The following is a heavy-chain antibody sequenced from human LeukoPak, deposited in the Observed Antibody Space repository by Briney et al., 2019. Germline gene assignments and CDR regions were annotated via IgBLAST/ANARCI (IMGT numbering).Heavy chain of an antibody. CDR3: AGALFAGAFCGMDV. Sequence: GGSLRLSCAASGFTVSSNYMSWVRQAPGKGLEWVSVIYSGGSTYYADSVKGRFTISRDNSKNTLYLQVNSLRAEDTAVYYCAGALFAGAFCGMDVWGQGTTVTVSS. J-gene: IGHJ6*02. CDR1: GFTVSSNY. D-gene: IGHD2/OR15-2a*01. V-gene: IGHV3-53*01. CDR2: IYSGGST.